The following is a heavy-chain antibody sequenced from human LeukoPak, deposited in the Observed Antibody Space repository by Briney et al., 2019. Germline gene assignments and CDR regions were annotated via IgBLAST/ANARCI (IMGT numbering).Heavy chain of an antibody. Sequence: GGSLRLSCAASGFTFNNYEMNWVRQAPGKGLEWVSIISSGGGTKYYADSVKGRFTISRDNAKNSLYLQMNSLRAEDTAVYYCARSSVSYRPFDYWGQGTLVTVSS. V-gene: IGHV3-48*03. D-gene: IGHD1-26*01. CDR2: ISSGGGTK. CDR3: ARSSVSYRPFDY. J-gene: IGHJ4*02. CDR1: GFTFNNYE.